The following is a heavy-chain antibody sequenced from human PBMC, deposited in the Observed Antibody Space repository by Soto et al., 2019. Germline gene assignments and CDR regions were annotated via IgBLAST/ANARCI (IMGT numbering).Heavy chain of an antibody. J-gene: IGHJ4*02. CDR2: ISYTGGDQ. Sequence: QVQLVQSGGGAVQPGDSLRLSCAASGFTFSTYALHWVRQAPGKGLEWVAFISYTGGDQYYADSVKGRFTTSRDNSKNTASLQMTSLKAEDAAVYYCARDGFLFCSGVYYDSWGQGALVTVSS. V-gene: IGHV3-30*14. CDR1: GFTFSTYA. CDR3: ARDGFLFCSGVYYDS. D-gene: IGHD6-19*01.